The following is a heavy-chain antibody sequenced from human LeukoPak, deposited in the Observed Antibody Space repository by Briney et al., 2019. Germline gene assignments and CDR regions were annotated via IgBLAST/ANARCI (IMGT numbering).Heavy chain of an antibody. D-gene: IGHD4-17*01. CDR1: GGSISSYY. J-gene: IGHJ4*02. CDR3: ARDLMTTVTIRYFDY. CDR2: IYTSGST. Sequence: SETLSLTCTVSGGSISSYYWSWIRQPAGKGLGWIGRIYTSGSTIYNPSLKSRVTMSVDTSKNQFSLKLSSVTAADTAVYYCARDLMTTVTIRYFDYWGQGTLVTVSS. V-gene: IGHV4-4*07.